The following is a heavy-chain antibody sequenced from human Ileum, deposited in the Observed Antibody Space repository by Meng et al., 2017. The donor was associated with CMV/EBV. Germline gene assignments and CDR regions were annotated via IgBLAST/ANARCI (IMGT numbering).Heavy chain of an antibody. D-gene: IGHD3-10*01. CDR3: AGDGPYYFDY. Sequence: LRLSCAVYGGSFSGYYWSWIRQPPGKGLEWIGEINHSGSTNYNPSLKSRVTISVDTSKNQFSLKLSSVTAADTAVYYCAGDGPYYFDYWGQGTLVTVSS. J-gene: IGHJ4*02. V-gene: IGHV4-34*01. CDR1: GGSFSGYY. CDR2: INHSGST.